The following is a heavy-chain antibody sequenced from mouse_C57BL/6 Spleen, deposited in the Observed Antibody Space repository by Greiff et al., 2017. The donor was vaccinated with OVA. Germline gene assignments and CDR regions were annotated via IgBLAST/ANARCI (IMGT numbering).Heavy chain of an antibody. J-gene: IGHJ4*01. CDR2: ISGGGGNT. Sequence: EVMLVESGGGLVKPGGSLKLSCAASGFTFSSYTMSWVRQTPEKRLEWVATISGGGGNTYYPDSVKGRFTISRDNAKNTLYLQMSSLRSEDTALYYCAREGSFITTVVATYYYAMDYWGQGTSVTVSS. D-gene: IGHD1-1*01. CDR1: GFTFSSYT. CDR3: AREGSFITTVVATYYYAMDY. V-gene: IGHV5-9*01.